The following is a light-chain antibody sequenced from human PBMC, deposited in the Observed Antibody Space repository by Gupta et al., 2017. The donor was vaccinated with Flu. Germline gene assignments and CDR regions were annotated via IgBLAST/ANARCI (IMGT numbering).Light chain of an antibody. CDR1: SAPSSYA. Sequence: QLVLTQSLSASASLGASVQLTSTPSSAPSSYAIAWHQQQPEKGPRYLMKLNSDGSHSKGDGSPDRFSGYSSGAERYLTMSSLQAEDEADYYCQTWGTGIRVFGGGTKLTVL. CDR3: QTWGTGIRV. J-gene: IGLJ3*02. CDR2: LNSDGSH. V-gene: IGLV4-69*01.